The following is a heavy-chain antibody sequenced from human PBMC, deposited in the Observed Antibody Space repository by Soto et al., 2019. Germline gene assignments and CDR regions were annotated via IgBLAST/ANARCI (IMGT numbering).Heavy chain of an antibody. V-gene: IGHV3-30*18. CDR2: ISYDGSNK. CDR3: AKELTGYSSSWDQV. Sequence: GGSLRLSCAASGFTFSSYGMHWVRQAPGKGLEWVAVISYDGSNKYYADSVKGRFTISRDNSKNTLYLQMNSLRAEDTAVYYCAKELTGYSSSWDQVWGQGTLVTVSS. CDR1: GFTFSSYG. J-gene: IGHJ4*02. D-gene: IGHD6-13*01.